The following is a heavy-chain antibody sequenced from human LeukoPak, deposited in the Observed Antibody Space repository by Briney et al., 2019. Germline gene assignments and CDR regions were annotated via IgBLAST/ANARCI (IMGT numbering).Heavy chain of an antibody. V-gene: IGHV4-30-2*01. CDR1: GGSISSGDYS. Sequence: SETLSLTCTVSGGSISSGDYSWSWIRQPPGKGLEYIGYISHSGSTYSSPSLRSRVTISVDRSKNQFSLKLNSMTAADTAVYYCASLGGHGCNFDDYWGQGTLVTVSS. CDR3: ASLGGHGCNFDDY. CDR2: ISHSGST. D-gene: IGHD5-24*01. J-gene: IGHJ4*02.